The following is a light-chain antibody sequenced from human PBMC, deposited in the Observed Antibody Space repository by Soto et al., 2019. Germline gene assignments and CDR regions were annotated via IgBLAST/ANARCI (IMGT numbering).Light chain of an antibody. V-gene: IGKV3-20*01. Sequence: EIVLTQSPATLSLSPGERATLSCRASQPVSPSFLAWYQQKRGQAPRLLIYGAYNRPTGIPDRFTGSGSGTDFTLTISRLQPEDFAVYYCQQYGTSPRTFGQGTKVDI. J-gene: IGKJ2*01. CDR2: GAY. CDR1: QPVSPSF. CDR3: QQYGTSPRT.